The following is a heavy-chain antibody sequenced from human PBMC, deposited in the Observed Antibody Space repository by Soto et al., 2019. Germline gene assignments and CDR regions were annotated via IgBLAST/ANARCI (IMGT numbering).Heavy chain of an antibody. Sequence: QVQLVQSGAEAKKPGASVKVSCKASGYTITSYGFTWVRQAPGQGLEWMGWISAYNGNTNYAQKFQGRVTITTDTPTNTAYMERRSLRADDTAVYYCARDALYSAACRRYYYGVDVGGQATTFTVSS. CDR3: ARDALYSAACRRYYYGVDV. D-gene: IGHD4-4*01. CDR1: GYTITSYG. V-gene: IGHV1-18*01. CDR2: ISAYNGNT. J-gene: IGHJ6*02.